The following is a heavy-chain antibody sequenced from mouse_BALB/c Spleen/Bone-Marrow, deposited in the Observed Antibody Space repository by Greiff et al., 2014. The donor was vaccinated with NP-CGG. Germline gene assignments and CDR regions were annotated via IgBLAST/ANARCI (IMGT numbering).Heavy chain of an antibody. D-gene: IGHD1-1*01. J-gene: IGHJ2*01. CDR1: GFNIKDTY. CDR2: TDPANGNT. CDR3: ARYYYGSSYFDY. V-gene: IGHV14-3*02. Sequence: EVKLVESGAELVKPGASVKLSCTASGFNIKDTYMHWVKQRPEQGLEWIGRTDPANGNTKYDPKFQGKATITADTSSNTAYLQLSSLTSEDTAAYYCARYYYGSSYFDYWGQGTTLTVSS.